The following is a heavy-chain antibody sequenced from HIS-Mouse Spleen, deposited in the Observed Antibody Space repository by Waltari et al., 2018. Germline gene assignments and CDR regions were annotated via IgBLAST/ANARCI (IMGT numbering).Heavy chain of an antibody. D-gene: IGHD6-13*01. CDR3: ARGYSSFDY. V-gene: IGHV4-34*01. CDR1: GGSFSGYY. J-gene: IGHJ4*02. Sequence: QVQLQQWGAGLLKPSETLSLTCAVHGGSFSGYYWSWIRQPPGKGREWIGEINHSGSTNYNPSLKSRVTISVDTSKNQFSLKLSSVTAADTAVYYCARGYSSFDYWGQGTLVTVSS. CDR2: INHSGST.